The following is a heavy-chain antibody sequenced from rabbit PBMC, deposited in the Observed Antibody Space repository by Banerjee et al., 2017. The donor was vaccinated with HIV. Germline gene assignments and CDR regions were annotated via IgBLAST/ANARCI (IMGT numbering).Heavy chain of an antibody. J-gene: IGHJ4*01. CDR2: IDGGSSGST. CDR1: GFSFSSSYY. V-gene: IGHV1S45*01. CDR3: ASGYTPYGIEFSL. D-gene: IGHD7-1*01. Sequence: QEQLKESGGDLVKPEGSLTLTCTASGFSFSSSYYMCWVRQAPGKGLEWIACIDGGSSGSTYYASWAKGRFTISKTSSTTVTLQMTSLTAADTATYFCASGYTPYGIEFSLWGQGTLVTV.